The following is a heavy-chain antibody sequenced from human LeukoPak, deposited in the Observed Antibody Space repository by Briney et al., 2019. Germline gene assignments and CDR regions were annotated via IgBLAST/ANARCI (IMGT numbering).Heavy chain of an antibody. Sequence: SETLSLTCTVSGGSISSYYWSWIRQPPGEGLEWIGYIYYSGSTNYNPSLKSRVTISVDTSKNQFSLKLSSVTAADTAVYYCASTYCSSTSCAPDYYYYGMDVWGQGTTVTVSS. CDR1: GGSISSYY. J-gene: IGHJ6*02. CDR3: ASTYCSSTSCAPDYYYYGMDV. CDR2: IYYSGST. V-gene: IGHV4-59*01. D-gene: IGHD2-2*01.